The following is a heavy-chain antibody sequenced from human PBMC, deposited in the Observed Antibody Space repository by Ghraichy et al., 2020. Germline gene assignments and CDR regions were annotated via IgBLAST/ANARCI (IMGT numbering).Heavy chain of an antibody. V-gene: IGHV3-7*03. J-gene: IGHJ3*02. D-gene: IGHD3-22*01. CDR1: GFTFSSYW. Sequence: AGSLRLSCAASGFTFSSYWMSWVRQAPGKGLEWVANIKQDGSEKYYVDSVKGRFTISRDNAKNSLYLQMNSLRAEDTAVYYCAREITMIVVAPDAFDIWGQGTMVTVSS. CDR2: IKQDGSEK. CDR3: AREITMIVVAPDAFDI.